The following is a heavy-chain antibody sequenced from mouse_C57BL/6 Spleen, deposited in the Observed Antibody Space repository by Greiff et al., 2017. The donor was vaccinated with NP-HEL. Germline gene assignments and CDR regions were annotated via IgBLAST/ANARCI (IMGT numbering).Heavy chain of an antibody. J-gene: IGHJ4*01. Sequence: DVKLVESGGGLVQPGGSLSLSCAASGFTFTDYYMSWVRQPPGQALEWLGFIRNKANGYTTEYSASVKGRFTISRDNSQSILYLQMNALRAEDSATYYCARSRGGVYYAMDDWGQGTSGTVSS. CDR1: GFTFTDYY. V-gene: IGHV7-3*01. CDR3: ARSRGGVYYAMDD. CDR2: IRNKANGYTT.